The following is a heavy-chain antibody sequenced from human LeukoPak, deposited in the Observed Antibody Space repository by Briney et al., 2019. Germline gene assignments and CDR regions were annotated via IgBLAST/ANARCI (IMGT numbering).Heavy chain of an antibody. CDR1: GYSFISYW. J-gene: IGHJ4*02. Sequence: GESLKISCKGSGYSFISYWIGWVRQMPGKGLEWMGTIYPGDSETRYSPSFQGQVTISADKSISTAYLQWSSLKASDTAMYYCARLLYTNSWFFDFWGQGTLVTVPS. CDR2: IYPGDSET. CDR3: ARLLYTNSWFFDF. V-gene: IGHV5-51*01. D-gene: IGHD6-13*01.